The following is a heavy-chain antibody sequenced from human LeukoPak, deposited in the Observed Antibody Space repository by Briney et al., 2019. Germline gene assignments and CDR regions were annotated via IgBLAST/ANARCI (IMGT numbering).Heavy chain of an antibody. CDR1: GFTFSSYT. CDR3: ARGVRPRGYSYGYLYWFDP. J-gene: IGHJ5*02. CDR2: IGSSGSYI. D-gene: IGHD5-18*01. V-gene: IGHV3-21*04. Sequence: GGSLRLSCAVSGFTFSSYTMNWVRQTPGKGLEWVSSIGSSGSYIYYADSVKGRFTISRDNVRNSLYLQMNSLRAEDTAVYYCARGVRPRGYSYGYLYWFDPWGQGTLVTVSS.